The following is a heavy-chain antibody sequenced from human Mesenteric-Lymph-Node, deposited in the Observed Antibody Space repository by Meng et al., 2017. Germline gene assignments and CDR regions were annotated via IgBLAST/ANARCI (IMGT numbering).Heavy chain of an antibody. Sequence: QVQLQGPGPGLVKASGTLSLTCAVSGASISSDWWSWVRQPPGKGLEWIGEIYQTGSTNYNPSLKSRVTISVDKSKNQFSLKLSSVTAADTAVYYCARVAAAGNEWFDPWGQGTLVTVSS. CDR1: GASISSDW. CDR2: IYQTGST. V-gene: IGHV4-4*02. CDR3: ARVAAAGNEWFDP. J-gene: IGHJ5*02. D-gene: IGHD6-13*01.